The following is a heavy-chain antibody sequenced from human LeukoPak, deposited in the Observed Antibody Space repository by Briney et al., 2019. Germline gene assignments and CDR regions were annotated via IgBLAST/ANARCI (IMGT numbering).Heavy chain of an antibody. CDR1: GFIFSDYY. Sequence: GGSLRLSCAASGFIFSDYYMSWIRQAPGKGLEWVSYISWNSVITDYADSVKGRFTISRDNAKNALYLQMNSLRAEDTALYYCAKDRDSTGYFYYMDVWGKGTTVTISS. V-gene: IGHV3-11*03. D-gene: IGHD3-22*01. CDR2: ISWNSVIT. CDR3: AKDRDSTGYFYYMDV. J-gene: IGHJ6*03.